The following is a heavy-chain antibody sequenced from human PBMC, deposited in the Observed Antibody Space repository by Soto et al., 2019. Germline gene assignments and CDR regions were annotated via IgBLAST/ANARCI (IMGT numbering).Heavy chain of an antibody. CDR3: ARDYSYACDY. D-gene: IGHD3-16*01. J-gene: IGHJ4*02. Sequence: GGSLRLSCAVSGFTFSSFAMSWVRQAPGKGLEWASVISSSGGTTYYTDSVKGRFTISRDNSKNTLYLQMNSLRAEDTAVYYCARDYSYACDYWGQGTLVTVSS. CDR2: ISSSGGTT. V-gene: IGHV3-23*01. CDR1: GFTFSSFA.